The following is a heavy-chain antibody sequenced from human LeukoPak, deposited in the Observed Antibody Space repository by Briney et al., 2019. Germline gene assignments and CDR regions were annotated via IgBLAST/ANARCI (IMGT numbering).Heavy chain of an antibody. V-gene: IGHV4-30-4*08. Sequence: PSQTLSLTCTVSGGSVSSGNYYWSWIRQHPGKGLEWIGYIYHTGSTYYNPSLKSRVTISADTSKNQFSLKLGSLTAADTAVYYCARSMYESSGLVFDYRGQGTLVTVSS. CDR1: GGSVSSGNYY. D-gene: IGHD3-22*01. CDR3: ARSMYESSGLVFDY. CDR2: IYHTGST. J-gene: IGHJ4*02.